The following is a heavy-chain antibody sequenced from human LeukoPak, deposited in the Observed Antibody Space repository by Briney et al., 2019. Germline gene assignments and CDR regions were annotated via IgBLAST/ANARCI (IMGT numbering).Heavy chain of an antibody. CDR1: GGSISSGGYS. CDR3: SRASADCSGGSCYLDY. V-gene: IGHV4-30-2*01. Sequence: SETLSLTCAVSGGSISSGGYSWSWIRQPPGKGLEWIGYIYHSGSTYYNPSLKSRVTISVDRSKNQFSLKLSSVTAADTAVYYCSRASADCSGGSCYLDYWGQGTLVTVSS. D-gene: IGHD2-15*01. J-gene: IGHJ4*02. CDR2: IYHSGST.